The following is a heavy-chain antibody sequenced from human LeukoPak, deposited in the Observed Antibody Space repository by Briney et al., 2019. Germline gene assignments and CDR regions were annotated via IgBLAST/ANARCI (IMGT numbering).Heavy chain of an antibody. D-gene: IGHD1-14*01. Sequence: SETLCLTCTVSGDSISISSYYWGWGRQPRGKGLEWIGSIYYSGSTYYNPSRKSRVTISVDTSKNQFSLKLSSVTAADTAVYYCARELMNHIEPYYYMDVWGKGTTVTVSS. CDR1: GDSISISSYY. CDR2: IYYSGST. CDR3: ARELMNHIEPYYYMDV. V-gene: IGHV4-39*07. J-gene: IGHJ6*03.